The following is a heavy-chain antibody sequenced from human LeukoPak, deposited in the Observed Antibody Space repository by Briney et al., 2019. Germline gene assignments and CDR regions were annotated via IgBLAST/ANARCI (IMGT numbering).Heavy chain of an antibody. CDR1: GYTFTGCY. J-gene: IGHJ5*02. CDR2: INPNSGGT. Sequence: GASVKVSCKASGYTFTGCYMHWERQAPGQGLEWMGWINPNSGGTNYAQKFQGRVTMTRDTSISTAYMELSRLRSDDTAVYYCASPLGYCTNGVCYNLDPWGQGTLVTVSS. V-gene: IGHV1-2*02. CDR3: ASPLGYCTNGVCYNLDP. D-gene: IGHD2-8*01.